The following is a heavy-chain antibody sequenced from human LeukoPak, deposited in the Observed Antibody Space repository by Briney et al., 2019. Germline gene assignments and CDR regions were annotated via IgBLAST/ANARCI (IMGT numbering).Heavy chain of an antibody. J-gene: IGHJ4*02. CDR1: GFSFRDYW. V-gene: IGHV3-7*01. Sequence: GGSLRLSCAASGFSFRDYWMNWVRQAPGKGLEWVASINKDESARYYVDSVKGRFTISRDNAKNSLYLQMNSLRVEDTAVYFCARGGYYTFDSWGQGTLVTVSS. CDR3: ARGGYYTFDS. D-gene: IGHD3-3*01. CDR2: INKDESAR.